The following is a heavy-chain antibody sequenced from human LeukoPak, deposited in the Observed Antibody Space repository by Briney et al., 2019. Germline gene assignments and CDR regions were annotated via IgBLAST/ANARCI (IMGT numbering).Heavy chain of an antibody. CDR2: ISTSGTTI. CDR3: ARVLYQPTYKDAFDI. CDR1: GFTFSTFA. D-gene: IGHD2-2*01. V-gene: IGHV3-48*03. Sequence: GGSLRLSCAASGFTFSTFAMIWVRQAPGKGLEWVSYISTSGTTIYYADSVKGRFTISRDNAKNSLYLQMNSLRAEDTAVYYCARVLYQPTYKDAFDIWGQGTMVTVSS. J-gene: IGHJ3*02.